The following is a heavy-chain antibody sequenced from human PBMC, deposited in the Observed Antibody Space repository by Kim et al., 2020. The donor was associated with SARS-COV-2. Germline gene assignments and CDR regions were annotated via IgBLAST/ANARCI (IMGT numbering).Heavy chain of an antibody. J-gene: IGHJ3*01. D-gene: IGHD3-22*01. CDR2: IYWDDDK. V-gene: IGHV2-5*02. Sequence: SGPTLVNPLQTLTLTCPFSGFPLTTTGVGVGWTPHPPGKALDWLAPIYWDDDKRYSPSLKNRLTITKDTSKNLVVFTMNNMDPVDTATYYCADVDYYYARSGSGDSFDFWGQGTMVTVSS. CDR3: ADVDYYYARSGSGDSFDF. CDR1: GFPLTTTGVG.